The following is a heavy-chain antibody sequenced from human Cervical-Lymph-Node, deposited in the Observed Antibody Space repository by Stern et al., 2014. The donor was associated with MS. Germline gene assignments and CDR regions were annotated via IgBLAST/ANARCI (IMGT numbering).Heavy chain of an antibody. CDR1: GYSLSDLS. CDR2: YDPEEGNT. CDR3: ATASRYDALDL. Sequence: QVQLLQPVAEVRKPGASVRVSCKVSGYSLSDLSMHWVRQAPGKGLEWLGGYDPEEGNTVYAQRFQCRVTMTEDTSTDTAYMELNSLRSDDTAVYHCATASRYDALDLWGQGTVVTVSS. V-gene: IGHV1-24*01. J-gene: IGHJ3*01.